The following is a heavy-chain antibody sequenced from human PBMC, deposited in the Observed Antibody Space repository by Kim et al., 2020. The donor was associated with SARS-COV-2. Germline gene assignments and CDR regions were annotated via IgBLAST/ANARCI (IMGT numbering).Heavy chain of an antibody. V-gene: IGHV3-30*02. D-gene: IGHD5-12*01. CDR3: AKTGSGYDSYWYFDL. J-gene: IGHJ2*01. Sequence: DSVKGRFTISRDNSKNTLYLQMNSLRAEDTAVYYCAKTGSGYDSYWYFDLWGRGTLVTVSS.